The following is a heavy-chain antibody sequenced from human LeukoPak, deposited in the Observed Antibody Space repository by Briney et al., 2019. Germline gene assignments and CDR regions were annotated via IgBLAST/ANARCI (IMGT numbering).Heavy chain of an antibody. Sequence: GESLKISCKGSGSRITSYWIGWVRQKPGKGLEWMRIIYPGDSEPRDSPSFRGQVTLSADRSISTVYLQWSSLQASDTAMYYCARVAEGSGYHYIDYWGPGTLVTVSS. J-gene: IGHJ4*02. CDR1: GSRITSYW. V-gene: IGHV5-51*01. CDR2: IYPGDSEP. D-gene: IGHD3-22*01. CDR3: ARVAEGSGYHYIDY.